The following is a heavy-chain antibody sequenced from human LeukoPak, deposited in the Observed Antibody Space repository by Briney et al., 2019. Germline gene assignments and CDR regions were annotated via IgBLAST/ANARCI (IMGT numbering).Heavy chain of an antibody. CDR3: ARDQEGFDY. CDR2: IYPRDGST. V-gene: IGHV1-46*01. CDR1: GYIFINNY. Sequence: ASVKVSCKASGYIFINNYIQWVRQAPGQGLEWVGMIYPRDGSTSYAQNFQGRVTVTRDTSTSTVHMELSGLTSKDTAVYYCARDQEGFDYWGQGTLVTVSS. J-gene: IGHJ4*02.